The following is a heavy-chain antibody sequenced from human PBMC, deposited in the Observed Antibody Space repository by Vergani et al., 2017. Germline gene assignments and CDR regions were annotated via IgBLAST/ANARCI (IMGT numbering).Heavy chain of an antibody. CDR1: GYPFSSYA. CDR3: AREWDIVVVTAALYGMDV. CDR2: INTNTGNP. D-gene: IGHD2-2*01. V-gene: IGHV7-4-1*02. J-gene: IGHJ6*02. Sequence: QVQLVQSGSELKKPGASVKVSCKASGYPFSSYAIHWVRQAPGQGLEWMGWINTNTGNPTYAQGFTGRFVFSFDTSVSTAYLQISSLKAEYTAVYYCAREWDIVVVTAALYGMDVWGQGTTVTVSS.